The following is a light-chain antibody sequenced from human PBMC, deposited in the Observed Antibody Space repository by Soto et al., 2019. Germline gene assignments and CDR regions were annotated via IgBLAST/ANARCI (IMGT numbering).Light chain of an antibody. CDR2: GNS. CDR1: SSNIGAGYD. CDR3: AAWDDSLNGPGYV. V-gene: IGLV1-40*01. Sequence: QTVLTQPPSVSGAPGQRVTISCTGSSSNIGAGYDVHWYQNLPGTAPKLLISGNSNRPSGVPDRFSGSKSGTSASLAISGLQSEDEADYYCAAWDDSLNGPGYVFGTGTKLTVL. J-gene: IGLJ1*01.